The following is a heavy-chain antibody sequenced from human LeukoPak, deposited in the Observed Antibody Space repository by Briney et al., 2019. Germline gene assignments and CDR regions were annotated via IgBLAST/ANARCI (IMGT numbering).Heavy chain of an antibody. CDR2: FEPEDGET. D-gene: IGHD2-2*01. J-gene: IGHJ4*02. CDR1: GGTFSSYA. V-gene: IGHV1-24*01. Sequence: ASVKVSCKASGGTFSSYAISWVRQAPGQGLEWMGGFEPEDGETIYAQKFQGRVTMTEDTSTDTAYMELSSLRSEDTAVYYCATACSSTSCYAFDYWGQGTLVTVSS. CDR3: ATACSSTSCYAFDY.